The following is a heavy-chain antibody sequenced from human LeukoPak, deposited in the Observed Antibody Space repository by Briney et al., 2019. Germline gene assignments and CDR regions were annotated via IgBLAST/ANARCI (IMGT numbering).Heavy chain of an antibody. D-gene: IGHD5-18*01. CDR1: GFTFSSYA. CDR2: ISGSGGST. J-gene: IGHJ4*02. CDR3: AREGGYSYGPDC. V-gene: IGHV3-23*01. Sequence: GGSLRLSCAASGFTFSSYAMSWVRQAPGKGLEWVSAISGSGGSTYYADSVKGRFTISRDNSKNTLYLQMNSLRAEDTAIYYCAREGGYSYGPDCWGQGTLVTVSS.